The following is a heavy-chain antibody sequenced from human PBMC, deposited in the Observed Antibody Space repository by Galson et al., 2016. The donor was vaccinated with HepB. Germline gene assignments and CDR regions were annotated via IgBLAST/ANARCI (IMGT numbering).Heavy chain of an antibody. V-gene: IGHV4-61*01. CDR1: GDSVTSGSYY. D-gene: IGHD3-9*01. CDR2: IYYSGNT. CDR3: ARLAYYFDRLAGAFDV. Sequence: SETLSLTCSVSGDSVTSGSYYWNWIRQPPGKGLEWIGSIYYSGNTYYSPSFESRITISLDTSKNQFTLNLSSVSAADTAVYYCARLAYYFDRLAGAFDVWGQGTVVTVSP. J-gene: IGHJ3*01.